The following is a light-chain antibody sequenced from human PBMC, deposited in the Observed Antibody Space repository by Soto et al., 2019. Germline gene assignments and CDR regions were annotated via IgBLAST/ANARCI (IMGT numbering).Light chain of an antibody. CDR2: EAS. J-gene: IGKJ5*01. CDR3: KQYNNWPPFT. CDR1: QSVGSN. V-gene: IGKV3-15*01. Sequence: EILMTQSRATLSVSPCEWATLSSSASQSVGSNLAWYQQKPGQAPRLLILEASTRATGIPARFSGSGSGTEFTLTISNLQSEDFAVYYCKQYNNWPPFTFGQGTRLETK.